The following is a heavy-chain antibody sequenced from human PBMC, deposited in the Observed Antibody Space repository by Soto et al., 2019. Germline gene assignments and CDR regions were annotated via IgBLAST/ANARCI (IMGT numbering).Heavy chain of an antibody. CDR2: ISDSSDSM. CDR3: AGTRSYYSNWFDP. Sequence: GGSLRLSCAASGVTFSKYGMNWVRQAPGKGLEWVSYISDSSDSMYYADSVKGRFTISRDNAKNSLYLQMNSLRAEDTAVYYCAGTRSYYSNWFDPWGQGTLVTSPQ. V-gene: IGHV3-48*01. D-gene: IGHD1-26*01. CDR1: GVTFSKYG. J-gene: IGHJ5*02.